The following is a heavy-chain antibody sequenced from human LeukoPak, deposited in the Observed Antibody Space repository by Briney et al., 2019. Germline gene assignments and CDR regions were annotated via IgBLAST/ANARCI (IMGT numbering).Heavy chain of an antibody. V-gene: IGHV4-59*01. CDR3: ARFGNFFDAFDI. CDR2: IYYSGST. J-gene: IGHJ3*02. D-gene: IGHD4-23*01. CDR1: GGSISSYY. Sequence: SETLSLTCTVSGGSISSYYWSWIRQPPGKGLEWIGYIYYSGSTNYNPSLKSRVTISVDTSKNQFSLKLSSVTAADTAVYYCARFGNFFDAFDIWGQGTMVTVSS.